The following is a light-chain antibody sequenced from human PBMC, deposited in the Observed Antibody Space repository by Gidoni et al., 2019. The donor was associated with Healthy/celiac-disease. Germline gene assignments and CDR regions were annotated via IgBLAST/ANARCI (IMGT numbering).Light chain of an antibody. V-gene: IGKV3-15*01. CDR3: QQYYTWPRT. CDR1: QSVSNY. J-gene: IGKJ1*01. CDR2: GAS. Sequence: EVVMTQSPATRSVSPGERATLSCRASQSVSNYLAWYQHKPGQAPRLLIYGASTRATGFPARFSGSGSATEFTLTIRSLQSEAFAVYYCQQYYTWPRTFGQGTKVEIK.